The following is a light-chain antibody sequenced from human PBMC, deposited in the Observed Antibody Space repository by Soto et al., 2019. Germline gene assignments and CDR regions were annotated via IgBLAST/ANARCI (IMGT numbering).Light chain of an antibody. CDR2: AAS. CDR1: QGISNY. V-gene: IGKV1-27*01. Sequence: DIQMTQSPSSLSASVGDRVTITCRASQGISNYLAWYQQKPGKVPKLLIYAASTLQSGVPSRFSGSGSGTDITLTISSLPHEYVATYYCQKYNSALTFGGGTKVEIK. CDR3: QKYNSALT. J-gene: IGKJ4*01.